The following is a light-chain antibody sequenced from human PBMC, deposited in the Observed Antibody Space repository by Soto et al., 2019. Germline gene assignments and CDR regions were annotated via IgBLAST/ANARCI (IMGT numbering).Light chain of an antibody. CDR2: AAS. J-gene: IGKJ1*01. CDR1: LGISNY. V-gene: IGKV1-27*01. CDR3: QKYNSAPPT. Sequence: DIQMTQSPSTLSASVGDRVTITCRASLGISNYLAWYQQKPGKVPKLLIFAASTLQSGVPSRFSGSGSVTDFTLTISSPQPEDVATYYCQKYNSAPPTFGQGTKVDIK.